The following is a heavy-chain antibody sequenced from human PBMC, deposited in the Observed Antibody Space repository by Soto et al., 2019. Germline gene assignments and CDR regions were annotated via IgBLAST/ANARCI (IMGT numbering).Heavy chain of an antibody. D-gene: IGHD2-15*01. Sequence: GGSLRLSCAASGFTLSAYDMHWVRQAEGKGLEWVSALGAADDPYYLVSVKGRFTISRENAKNSLYLQMDNLRAGDTAVYYCARAYSGRLPRRADYYYAMDVWGQGTTVTVSS. V-gene: IGHV3-13*05. CDR1: GFTLSAYD. CDR3: ARAYSGRLPRRADYYYAMDV. J-gene: IGHJ6*02. CDR2: LGAADDP.